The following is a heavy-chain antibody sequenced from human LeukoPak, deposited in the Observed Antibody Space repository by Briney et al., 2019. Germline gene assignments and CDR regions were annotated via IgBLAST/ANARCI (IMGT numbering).Heavy chain of an antibody. CDR3: ARTFPYYDFWSGYLAFDY. CDR1: GGSISSSSYY. J-gene: IGHJ4*02. Sequence: KASETLSLTCTVSGGSISSSSYYWGWIRQPPGKGLEWIGSIYYSGSTYYTPSLKSRVAIPVDTSKNQFSLKLSSVTAADTAVYYCARTFPYYDFWSGYLAFDYWGQGTLVTVSS. V-gene: IGHV4-39*01. CDR2: IYYSGST. D-gene: IGHD3-3*01.